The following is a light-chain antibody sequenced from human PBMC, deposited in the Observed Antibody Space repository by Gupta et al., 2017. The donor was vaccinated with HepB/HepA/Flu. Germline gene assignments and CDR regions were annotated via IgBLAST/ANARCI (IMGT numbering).Light chain of an antibody. V-gene: IGKV3-15*01. Sequence: EIVMTQSPATLSVSPGERVTLSCRASQTVTNKLAWYQQKPGQVPRLLIYDASTRANGITDTFTGSGSGTEFTLTSISRLSEDFAVYYGQQYNNWNTFGGGTKLENK. J-gene: IGKJ4*01. CDR3: QQYNNWNT. CDR2: DAS. CDR1: QTVTNK.